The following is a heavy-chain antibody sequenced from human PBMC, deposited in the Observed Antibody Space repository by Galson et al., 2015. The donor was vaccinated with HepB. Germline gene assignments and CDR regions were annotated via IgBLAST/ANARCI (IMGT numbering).Heavy chain of an antibody. V-gene: IGHV3-21*01. D-gene: IGHD2-15*01. CDR2: ISSSSSYI. J-gene: IGHJ4*02. CDR1: GFTFSSYS. Sequence: CAASGFTFSSYSMNWVRQAPGKGLEWVSSISSSSSYIYYADSVKGRFTISRDNAKNSLYLQMNSLRAEDTAVYYCARDSAPVYYFDYWGQGTLVTVSS. CDR3: ARDSAPVYYFDY.